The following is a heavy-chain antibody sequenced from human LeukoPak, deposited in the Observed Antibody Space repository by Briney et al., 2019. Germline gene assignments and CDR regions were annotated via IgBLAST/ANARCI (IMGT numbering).Heavy chain of an antibody. Sequence: GGSLRLSCAASGFNFPTYAMQWVRQAPGKGLEWVSSIRVSDGARFYADSVKGRFTISRDNAKNSLYLQMNSLRAEDTADYYCLGSNIAAVWGQGTLVTVSS. CDR3: LGSNIAAV. CDR2: IRVSDGAR. V-gene: IGHV3-23*01. D-gene: IGHD6-13*01. J-gene: IGHJ4*02. CDR1: GFNFPTYA.